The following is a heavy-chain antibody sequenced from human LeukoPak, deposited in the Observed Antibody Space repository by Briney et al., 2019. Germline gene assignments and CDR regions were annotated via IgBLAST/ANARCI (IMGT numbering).Heavy chain of an antibody. CDR3: ARWDPYYYYMDV. Sequence: ASVKVSCEASGYTFTSYGISWVRQAPGQGLEWMGWISAYNGNTNYAQKLQGRVTMTTDTSTSTAYMELRSLRSDDTAVYYCARWDPYYYYMDVWGKGTTVTVSS. D-gene: IGHD1-26*01. CDR2: ISAYNGNT. CDR1: GYTFTSYG. J-gene: IGHJ6*03. V-gene: IGHV1-18*01.